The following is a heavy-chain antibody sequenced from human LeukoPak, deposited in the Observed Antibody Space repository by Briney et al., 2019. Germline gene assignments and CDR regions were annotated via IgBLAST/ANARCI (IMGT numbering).Heavy chain of an antibody. J-gene: IGHJ4*02. Sequence: GGSLRLSCAASGFTVSSNYMSWVRQAPGKGLEWVSVIYSGGSTYYAASVKGRFTISRHNSKNTLYLQMNSLRAEDTAVYYCAMSSGYYLGYFDCWGQGTLVTVSS. D-gene: IGHD3-22*01. CDR2: IYSGGST. CDR1: GFTVSSNY. V-gene: IGHV3-53*04. CDR3: AMSSGYYLGYFDC.